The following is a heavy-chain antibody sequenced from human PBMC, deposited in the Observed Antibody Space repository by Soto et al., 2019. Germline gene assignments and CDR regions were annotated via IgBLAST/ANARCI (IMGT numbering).Heavy chain of an antibody. Sequence: GGSLRLSGAASGFIFSSAWMNWVRQAPGKGLEWVGRIKSKTDGGTTDYDAPVKGRFTISRDDSKTTLDLQMNSLKSEDTAVYYCTTDRFSVSPDWGQGTLVTVSS. CDR2: IKSKTDGGTT. J-gene: IGHJ4*02. CDR1: GFIFSSAW. D-gene: IGHD3-3*01. V-gene: IGHV3-15*01. CDR3: TTDRFSVSPD.